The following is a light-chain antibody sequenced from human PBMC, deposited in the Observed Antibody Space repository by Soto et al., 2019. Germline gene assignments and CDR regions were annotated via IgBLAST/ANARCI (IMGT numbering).Light chain of an antibody. V-gene: IGLV2-14*01. CDR2: EVT. Sequence: QSALTQAACVSGSPGQSITISCTGTSSDVGGYNRVSWYQQHPDKAPKLIIYEVTNRPSGISNRFSGSKSGDTASLTISGLRAEDEADYYCYSYRSGSAHVFGTGTKVTVL. CDR1: SSDVGGYNR. J-gene: IGLJ1*01. CDR3: YSYRSGSAHV.